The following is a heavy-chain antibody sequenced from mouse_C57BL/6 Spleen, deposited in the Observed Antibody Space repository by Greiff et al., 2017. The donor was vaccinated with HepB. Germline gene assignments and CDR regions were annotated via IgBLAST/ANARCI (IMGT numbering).Heavy chain of an antibody. Sequence: VQLVESGAELARPGASVKMSCKASGYTFTSYTMHWVKQRPGQGLEWIGYINPSSGYTKYNQKFKDKATLTADKSSSTAYMQLSSLTSEDSAVYYCARYGLWSLAYWGQGTLVTVSA. CDR1: GYTFTSYT. V-gene: IGHV1-4*01. J-gene: IGHJ3*01. CDR2: INPSSGYT. CDR3: ARYGLWSLAY. D-gene: IGHD1-1*02.